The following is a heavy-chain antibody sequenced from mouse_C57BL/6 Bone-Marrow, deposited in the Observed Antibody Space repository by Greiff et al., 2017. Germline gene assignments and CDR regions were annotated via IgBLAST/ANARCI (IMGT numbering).Heavy chain of an antibody. Sequence: EVQGVESGAGLVKPGGSLKLSCAASGFTFSSYAMSWVRQTPEKRLEWVAYISSGGDYIYYADTVKGRFTISRDNARNTLYMQMSSLKSEDTAMYYCTRDGESTCAYWGQGTLVTVSA. CDR1: GFTFSSYA. D-gene: IGHD5-1*01. V-gene: IGHV5-9-1*02. CDR3: TRDGESTCAY. CDR2: ISSGGDYI. J-gene: IGHJ3*01.